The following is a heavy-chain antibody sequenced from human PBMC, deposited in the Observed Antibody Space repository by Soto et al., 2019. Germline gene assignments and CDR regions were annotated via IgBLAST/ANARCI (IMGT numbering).Heavy chain of an antibody. D-gene: IGHD3-10*01. CDR2: ISYDGSNK. J-gene: IGHJ6*02. V-gene: IGHV3-30*18. CDR1: GFTFSSYG. CDR3: AKDFTPLWFGESYLFGVYYYGMDV. Sequence: GGSLRLSCAASGFTFSSYGMHWVRQAPGKGLEWVAVISYDGSNKYYADSVKGRFTISRDNSKNTLYLQMNSLRAEDTAVYYCAKDFTPLWFGESYLFGVYYYGMDVWGQGTTVTVSS.